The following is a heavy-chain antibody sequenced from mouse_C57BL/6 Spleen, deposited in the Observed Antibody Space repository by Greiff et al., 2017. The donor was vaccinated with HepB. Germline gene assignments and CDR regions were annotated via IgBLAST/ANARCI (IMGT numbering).Heavy chain of an antibody. CDR3: ARLNYYAMDY. Sequence: VQLKESGAELVKPGASVKISCKASGYAFSSYWMNWVKQRPGKGLEWIGQIYPGDGDTNYNGKFKGKATLTADKSSSSAYMQLSSLTSEDSAVYFCARLNYYAMDYWGQGTSVTVSS. CDR2: IYPGDGDT. CDR1: GYAFSSYW. J-gene: IGHJ4*01. V-gene: IGHV1-80*01.